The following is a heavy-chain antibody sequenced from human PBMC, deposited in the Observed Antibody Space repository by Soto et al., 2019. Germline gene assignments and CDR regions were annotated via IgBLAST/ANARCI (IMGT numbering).Heavy chain of an antibody. CDR3: ARSRYSYDSGPFDY. CDR2: ISSSSSYI. Sequence: EVQLVESGGGLVKPGGSLRLSCAASGFTFSSYSMNWVRQAPGKGLEWVSSISSSSSYIYYADSVKGRFTISRDNAKNSLYLQMNSLRAEDTAVYYCARSRYSYDSGPFDYWGQGTLVTVSS. D-gene: IGHD5-18*01. CDR1: GFTFSSYS. V-gene: IGHV3-21*01. J-gene: IGHJ4*02.